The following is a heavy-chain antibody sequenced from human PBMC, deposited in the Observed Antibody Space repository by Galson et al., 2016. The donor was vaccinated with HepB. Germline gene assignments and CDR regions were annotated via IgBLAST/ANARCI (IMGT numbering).Heavy chain of an antibody. CDR1: GFTFNTYN. J-gene: IGHJ3*01. CDR3: AKDRGDYIWGTYRYTFDAFDV. V-gene: IGHV3-21*01. D-gene: IGHD3-16*02. Sequence: SLRLSCAASGFTFNTYNMNWVRQTPGKGLELVSSITSSSSYIYYTDSVKGRFTISRDNAKNSLYLQMNSLRAEDTAIYYCAKDRGDYIWGTYRYTFDAFDVLGHGKMVPVSS. CDR2: ITSSSSYI.